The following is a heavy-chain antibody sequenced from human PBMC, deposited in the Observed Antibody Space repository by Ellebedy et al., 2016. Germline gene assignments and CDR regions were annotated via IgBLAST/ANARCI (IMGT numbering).Heavy chain of an antibody. V-gene: IGHV4-59*08. Sequence: SETLSLTCTVSGVSISSYYWNWIRQPPGKGLEWIGYISYAGNTNYNPSLKSRVTISVDTSKNQFSLKLSSVTAADTAMYYCARHLGRDANKHFDHWGQGTLVTVSS. CDR2: ISYAGNT. J-gene: IGHJ4*02. CDR1: GVSISSYY. CDR3: ARHLGRDANKHFDH. D-gene: IGHD5-24*01.